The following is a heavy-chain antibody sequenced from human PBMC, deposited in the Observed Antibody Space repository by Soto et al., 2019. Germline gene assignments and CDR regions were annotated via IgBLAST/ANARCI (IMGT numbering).Heavy chain of an antibody. CDR1: GFDFINNA. D-gene: IGHD2-21*02. J-gene: IGHJ3*02. V-gene: IGHV3-23*01. Sequence: EAQLLESGGKLVQPGGSPRLSCAASGFDFINNAMAWVRQAPGKGLEWVSTISADITYTYYADAVRGRFTVSRDNSKNTVYLHMNSLRADDTAVYYCANQNTAKRAFDIWGQGTMVTVSS. CDR2: ISADITYT. CDR3: ANQNTAKRAFDI.